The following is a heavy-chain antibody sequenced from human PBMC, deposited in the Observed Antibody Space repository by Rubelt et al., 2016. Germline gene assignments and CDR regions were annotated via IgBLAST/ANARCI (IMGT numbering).Heavy chain of an antibody. J-gene: IGHJ4*02. Sequence: VRQAPGKGLEWVSSISDTSKYIFHADSVGGRFTISRDDAKNSLFLQMNGLRVEDTAIYYCARLSHVAGTPDYWGQGTLVTVSS. D-gene: IGHD6-19*01. CDR3: ARLSHVAGTPDY. CDR2: ISDTSKYI. V-gene: IGHV3-21*06.